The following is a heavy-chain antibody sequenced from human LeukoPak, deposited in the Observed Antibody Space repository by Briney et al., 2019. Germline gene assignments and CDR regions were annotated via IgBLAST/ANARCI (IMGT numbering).Heavy chain of an antibody. J-gene: IGHJ6*02. V-gene: IGHV3-21*01. CDR1: GFTFSTYT. CDR3: ARARAAGENYGMDV. Sequence: GGSLRLSCVVSGFTFSTYTMNWVRQAPGKGLEWVSSISSGSRDIYYADSLKGRFTISRDNAKNSLYLQMNSLRAEDTAVYYCARARAAGENYGMDVWGQGTTVTVSS. D-gene: IGHD6-13*01. CDR2: ISSGSRDI.